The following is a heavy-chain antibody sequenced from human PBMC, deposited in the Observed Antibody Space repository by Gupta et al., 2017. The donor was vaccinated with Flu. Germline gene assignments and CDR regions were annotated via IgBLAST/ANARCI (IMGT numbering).Heavy chain of an antibody. CDR3: GKEMTQSMVRYGVDV. V-gene: IGHV3-9*01. J-gene: IGHJ6*02. D-gene: IGHD3-10*01. Sequence: EVQLVDSGGGLVQPRWSLLLSCAASGFTFGDYAMHWVRLVPGKGREWVAGMSGDGNALGDADAVKGRFTISRDSDKNSLYLQRKSMRAEDTAFYYWGKEMTQSMVRYGVDVWGQGTAVTV. CDR2: MSGDGNAL. CDR1: GFTFGDYA.